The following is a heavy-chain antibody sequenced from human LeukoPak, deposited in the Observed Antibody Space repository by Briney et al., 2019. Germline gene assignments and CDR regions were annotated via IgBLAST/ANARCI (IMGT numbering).Heavy chain of an antibody. CDR2: INHSGST. Sequence: PSETLSLTCAVYGGSFSGYYWSWIRQPPGKGLEWIGEINHSGSTNYNPSLKSRVTISVDTSKNQFSLKLSFVTAADTAVYYCAKDSQTSWSSSWLWFLDSWGQGTPVTVSS. V-gene: IGHV4-34*01. CDR3: AKDSQTSWSSSWLWFLDS. J-gene: IGHJ4*02. D-gene: IGHD6-13*01. CDR1: GGSFSGYY.